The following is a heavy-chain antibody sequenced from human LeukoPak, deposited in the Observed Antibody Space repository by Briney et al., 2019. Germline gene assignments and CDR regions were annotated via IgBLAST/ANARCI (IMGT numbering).Heavy chain of an antibody. D-gene: IGHD6-13*01. V-gene: IGHV4-34*01. Sequence: PSETLSLTCAVYGGSFSGYYWSWIRQPPGQGLEWIGEINHSGSTNYNPSLKSRVTISVDTSKNQFSLKLSSVTAADTAVYYCASCSRSWLCPDLWGQGTLVTVSS. CDR3: ASCSRSWLCPDL. CDR2: INHSGST. CDR1: GGSFSGYY. J-gene: IGHJ4*02.